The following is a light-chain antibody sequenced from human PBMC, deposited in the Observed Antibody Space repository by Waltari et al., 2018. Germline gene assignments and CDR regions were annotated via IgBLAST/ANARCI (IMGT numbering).Light chain of an antibody. Sequence: AILMTQSPSSLSASVGDRVTITCRASQGIRTDLGWYQQKPGKAPKLLIYTASTLQSGVPSRFSGTGSGTDFTLTISSLQPEDFATYYCLHDYNYPRTFGQGTKVEIK. J-gene: IGKJ1*01. V-gene: IGKV1-6*01. CDR3: LHDYNYPRT. CDR1: QGIRTD. CDR2: TAS.